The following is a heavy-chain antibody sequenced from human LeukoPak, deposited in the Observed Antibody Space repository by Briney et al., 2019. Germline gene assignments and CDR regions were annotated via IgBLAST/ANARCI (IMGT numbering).Heavy chain of an antibody. D-gene: IGHD2-2*01. CDR3: ARDLVNCSSTSCYYYYYYYMDV. V-gene: IGHV1-2*02. CDR1: GYTFTGYY. Sequence: GASVKVSCKASGYTFTGYYMHWVRQAPGQRLEWMGWINPNGGGTNYAQKFQGRVTMTRDTSISTAYMELSRLRSDDTAVYYCARDLVNCSSTSCYYYYYYYMDVWGKGTTVTVSS. CDR2: INPNGGGT. J-gene: IGHJ6*03.